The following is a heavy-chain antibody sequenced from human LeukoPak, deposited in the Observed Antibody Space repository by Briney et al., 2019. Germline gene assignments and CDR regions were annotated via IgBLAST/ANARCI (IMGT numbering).Heavy chain of an antibody. D-gene: IGHD6-19*01. CDR3: ARVSSGWSDFDY. CDR2: ISAYNGNT. Sequence: ASVKVSCKASGYTFTSYGISWVRQAPGQGLEWMGWISAYNGNTNYAQKLQGRVTMTRDTSISTAYMELSRLRSDDTAVYYCARVSSGWSDFDYWGQGTLVTVSS. CDR1: GYTFTSYG. V-gene: IGHV1-18*01. J-gene: IGHJ4*02.